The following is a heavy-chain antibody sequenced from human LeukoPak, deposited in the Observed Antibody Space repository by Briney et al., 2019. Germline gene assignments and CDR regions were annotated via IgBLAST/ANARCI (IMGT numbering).Heavy chain of an antibody. CDR2: ISGSSGTI. V-gene: IGHV3-48*02. J-gene: IGHJ4*02. CDR1: GFTFGTYS. D-gene: IGHD6-19*01. Sequence: GGSLRLTCAASGFTFGTYSMNWVRQAPGKGLEWVSYISGSSGTIYYADSVKGRFTISRDNAKNSLYLQVNSVRDEDTAVYHCARTRGWYGDYFDYWGQGTLVTVSS. CDR3: ARTRGWYGDYFDY.